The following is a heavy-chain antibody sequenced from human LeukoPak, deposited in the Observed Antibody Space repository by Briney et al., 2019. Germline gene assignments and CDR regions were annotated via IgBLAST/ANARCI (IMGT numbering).Heavy chain of an antibody. D-gene: IGHD1-7*01. Sequence: GGSLRLSCVASGFSFNNFAMTWVRQAPGKGLEWVSTISNDVHYADSVRGRFTISRDNSRKTVFLQMNSLRAEDTAVYYCARDWGITGTTGWFDPWGQGTLVTVSS. J-gene: IGHJ5*02. CDR3: ARDWGITGTTGWFDP. CDR2: ISNDV. CDR1: GFSFNNFA. V-gene: IGHV3-23*03.